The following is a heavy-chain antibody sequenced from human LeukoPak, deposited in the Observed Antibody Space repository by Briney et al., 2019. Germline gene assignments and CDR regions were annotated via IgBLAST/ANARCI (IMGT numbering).Heavy chain of an antibody. Sequence: ASVKVSCKASGYTFTDYYMHWVRQAPGQGLEWMGWINPNSGGTNYAQQLQGRVTMTTDTSTSTACMELRSLRSDDTAVYYCARSLNSRLIDYWGQGTLVTVSS. D-gene: IGHD6-13*01. CDR3: ARSLNSRLIDY. J-gene: IGHJ4*02. CDR1: GYTFTDYY. CDR2: INPNSGGT. V-gene: IGHV1-2*02.